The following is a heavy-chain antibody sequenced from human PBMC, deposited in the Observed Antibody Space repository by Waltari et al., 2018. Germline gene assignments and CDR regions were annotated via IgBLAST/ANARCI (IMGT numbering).Heavy chain of an antibody. V-gene: IGHV4-34*01. D-gene: IGHD3-22*01. CDR2: INHSGST. Sequence: QVQIHEWGAGLLKPSETLSITSAIYVGSFSGYYWSRITLPQGKGLEWIGEINHSGSTNYNPSLKSRVTISVYTSKTQFSLKLSSVTAAETAVYYCARALPHSYYDSSGATDYWGQGTLVTVSS. CDR1: VGSFSGYY. CDR3: ARALPHSYYDSSGATDY. J-gene: IGHJ4*02.